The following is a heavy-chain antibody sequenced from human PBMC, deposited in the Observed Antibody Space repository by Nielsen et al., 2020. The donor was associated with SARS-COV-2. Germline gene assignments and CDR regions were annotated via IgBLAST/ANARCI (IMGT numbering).Heavy chain of an antibody. V-gene: IGHV3-66*01. CDR1: GSTVSSNY. Sequence: GESLKISCAASGSTVSSNYMSWVRQAPGKGLEWVSVIYSGGSTYYADSVKGRFTISRDNSKNTLYLQMNSLRAEDTAVYYCARVFSTPYYFDYWGQGTLVTVSS. CDR3: ARVFSTPYYFDY. D-gene: IGHD3-3*01. CDR2: IYSGGST. J-gene: IGHJ4*02.